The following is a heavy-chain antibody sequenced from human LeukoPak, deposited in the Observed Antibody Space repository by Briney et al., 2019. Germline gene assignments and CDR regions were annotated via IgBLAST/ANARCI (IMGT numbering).Heavy chain of an antibody. CDR3: ASSKAVAGTPFDS. Sequence: KPSETLSLTCTVSGRSINGYYWSWIRQPPGMGPEWLGYIYFSGSTNYNPSLKSRVTISLDTSKNQLSLRLSSVTAADSAVYYCASSKAVAGTPFDSWGRGTLVTVSS. J-gene: IGHJ4*02. D-gene: IGHD6-19*01. CDR1: GRSINGYY. V-gene: IGHV4-59*01. CDR2: IYFSGST.